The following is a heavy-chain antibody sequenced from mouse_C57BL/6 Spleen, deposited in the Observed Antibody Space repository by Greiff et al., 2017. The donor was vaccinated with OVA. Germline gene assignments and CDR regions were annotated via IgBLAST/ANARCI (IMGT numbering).Heavy chain of an antibody. CDR2: IHPNSGST. J-gene: IGHJ4*01. CDR1: GYTFTSYW. D-gene: IGHD2-3*01. V-gene: IGHV1-64*01. Sequence: QVQLQQPGAELVKPGASVKLSCKASGYTFTSYWMHWVKQRPGQGLEWIGMIHPNSGSTNYNEKFKSKATLTVDKSSSTAYMQLSILTSEDSAVYYCARVYDGYPYYAMDYWGQGTSVTVSS. CDR3: ARVYDGYPYYAMDY.